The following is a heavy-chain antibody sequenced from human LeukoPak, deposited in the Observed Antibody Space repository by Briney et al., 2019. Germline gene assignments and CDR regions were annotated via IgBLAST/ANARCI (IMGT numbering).Heavy chain of an antibody. D-gene: IGHD3-22*01. CDR2: ISGGGDIT. CDR3: YSMVVVEIRVINDY. Sequence: PGGSLRLSCAASGFTFSSYAMTWVRQAPGKGLEWVSAISGGGDITSYADSVKGRFTISRDNSKNTLYLQMNSLRAEDTAVYYCYSMVVVEIRVINDYWGQGTLVTVSS. V-gene: IGHV3-23*01. CDR1: GFTFSSYA. J-gene: IGHJ4*02.